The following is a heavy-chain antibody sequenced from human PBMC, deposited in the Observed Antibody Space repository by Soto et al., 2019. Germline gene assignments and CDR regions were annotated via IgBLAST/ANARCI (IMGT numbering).Heavy chain of an antibody. CDR1: GYTFSNSA. CDR2: IVVGSGNT. D-gene: IGHD2-15*01. J-gene: IGHJ3*02. Sequence: QLVQSGAEVKKPGASVKVSCKASGYTFSNSAVQWVRQARGQRLEWMGWIVVGSGNTRYAQKLHEKVTITRDMTTGTAYMQLSSLTSEDTAVYYCAAELYSGGSCCSFDIWGQGTTVTVSS. V-gene: IGHV1-58*01. CDR3: AAELYSGGSCCSFDI.